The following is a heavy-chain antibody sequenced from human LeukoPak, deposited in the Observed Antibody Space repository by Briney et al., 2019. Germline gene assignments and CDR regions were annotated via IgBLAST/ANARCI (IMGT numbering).Heavy chain of an antibody. V-gene: IGHV3-48*01. J-gene: IGHJ4*02. D-gene: IGHD4-23*01. CDR3: ARDLERTVVTGNY. CDR2: ISSSSSTI. Sequence: GGSLRLSCAASGFTFSSYSMNWVRQAPGKGLEWVSYISSSSSTIYYADSVKGRFTISRDNAKNSLYLQMNSLRAEDTAVYYCARDLERTVVTGNYWGQGTLDTVSS. CDR1: GFTFSSYS.